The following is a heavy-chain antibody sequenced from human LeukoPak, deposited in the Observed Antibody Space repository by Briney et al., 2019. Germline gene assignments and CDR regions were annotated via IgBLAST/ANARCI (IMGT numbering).Heavy chain of an antibody. Sequence: PGGSLRLSCAASGFSFSTYSMNWVRQAPGKGLEWVSAISGSGGSTYYADSVKGRFTISRDNSKNTLYLQMNSLRAEDTAVYYCAKDGEAIGSDDFDYWGQGTLVTVSS. CDR1: GFSFSTYS. D-gene: IGHD3-10*01. CDR3: AKDGEAIGSDDFDY. V-gene: IGHV3-23*01. CDR2: ISGSGGST. J-gene: IGHJ4*02.